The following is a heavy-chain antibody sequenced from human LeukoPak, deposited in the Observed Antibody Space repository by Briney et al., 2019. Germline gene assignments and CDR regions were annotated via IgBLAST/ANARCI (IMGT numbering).Heavy chain of an antibody. CDR3: AREDGDLPDY. V-gene: IGHV3-30-3*01. CDR1: GFTFSTYA. D-gene: IGHD4-17*01. Sequence: PGRSLRLSCAASGFTFSTYAMHWVRHAPGKGLEWVAVMSYDGNNKNYVDSVKGRFTISRDNSKNTLYLQMTSLRPEDTAVYYCAREDGDLPDYWGQGTLVTVSS. J-gene: IGHJ4*02. CDR2: MSYDGNNK.